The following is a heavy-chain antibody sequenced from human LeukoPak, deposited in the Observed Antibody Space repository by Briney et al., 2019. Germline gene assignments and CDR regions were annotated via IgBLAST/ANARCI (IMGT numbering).Heavy chain of an antibody. J-gene: IGHJ4*02. V-gene: IGHV1-2*02. Sequence: GASVKVSCKASGYTFTGYYMHWVRQAPGQGLEWMGWINPNSGGTNYAQKFQGRVTMTRDTSISTAYMELSRLRSDDTAVYYCAREREARVLLWFGEFEDWGQGTLVTVSS. CDR2: INPNSGGT. CDR1: GYTFTGYY. CDR3: AREREARVLLWFGEFED. D-gene: IGHD3-10*01.